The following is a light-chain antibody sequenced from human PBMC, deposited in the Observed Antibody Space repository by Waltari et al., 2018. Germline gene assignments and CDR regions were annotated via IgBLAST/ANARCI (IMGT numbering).Light chain of an antibody. CDR2: GRS. CDR3: QHYVRLPAT. CDR1: QSVSRS. Sequence: IVLTQSPGTLSLSPGERATLSCRASQSVSRSLAWYQRKPGQAPKLLIYGRSTRATGIPDRFTGSGAGTDFILTISSLEPEDLAIYFCQHYVRLPATFGQGTKVEIK. J-gene: IGKJ1*01. V-gene: IGKV3-20*01.